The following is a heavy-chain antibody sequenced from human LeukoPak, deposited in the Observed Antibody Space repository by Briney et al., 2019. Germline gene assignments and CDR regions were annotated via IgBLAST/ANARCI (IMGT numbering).Heavy chain of an antibody. CDR2: IYYTGRT. Sequence: SETLSSTCSVSGGSISSLYWSWIRQPPGKGLEWSGYIYYTGRTNYNPSLKSRVTMFVDMSKNQFSLKLSSVTAADTAVYYCARSEDDYGDYGAVDYWGPGTLVTVSS. CDR1: GGSISSLY. V-gene: IGHV4-59*12. CDR3: ARSEDDYGDYGAVDY. J-gene: IGHJ4*02. D-gene: IGHD4-17*01.